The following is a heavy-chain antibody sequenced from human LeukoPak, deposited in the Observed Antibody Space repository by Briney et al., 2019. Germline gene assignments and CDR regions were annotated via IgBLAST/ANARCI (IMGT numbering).Heavy chain of an antibody. CDR1: GFTFGTYA. J-gene: IGHJ4*02. V-gene: IGHV3-64*01. CDR3: AREATTKTGRVYYFDY. D-gene: IGHD3-16*01. Sequence: GGSLRLSCEASGFTFGTYAMHWVRQAPGKGLEYISGISSNGYSTYYANSVKGRFTISRDNSKNTLYLQMGSLRDEDMAVFYCAREATTKTGRVYYFDYWGQGTLVTVSS. CDR2: ISSNGYST.